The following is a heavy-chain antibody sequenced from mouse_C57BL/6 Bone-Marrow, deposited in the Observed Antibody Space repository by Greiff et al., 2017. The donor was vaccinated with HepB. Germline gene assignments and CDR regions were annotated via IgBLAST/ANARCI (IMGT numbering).Heavy chain of an antibody. CDR3: ARVLYYGSSWFAY. Sequence: DVKLVESGGGLVKPGGSLKLSCAASGFTFSDYGMHWVRQAPEKGLEWVAYISSGSSTIYYADTVKGRFTISRDNAKNTLFLQMTSLRSEDTAMYYCARVLYYGSSWFAYWGQGTLVTVSA. J-gene: IGHJ3*01. D-gene: IGHD1-1*01. CDR2: ISSGSSTI. CDR1: GFTFSDYG. V-gene: IGHV5-17*01.